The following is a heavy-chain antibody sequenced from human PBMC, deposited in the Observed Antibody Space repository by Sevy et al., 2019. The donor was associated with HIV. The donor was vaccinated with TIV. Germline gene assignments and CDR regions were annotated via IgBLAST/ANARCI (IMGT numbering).Heavy chain of an antibody. V-gene: IGHV3-21*01. J-gene: IGHJ4*02. CDR3: ARFPWQWPTATRFNHYFDY. Sequence: GGSLRLSCAASGFTFSSYSMNWVRQAPGKGLEWVSSISSSSSYIYYADSVKGRFTISRDNAKNSLYLQMNSLRAEDTAVYYCARFPWQWPTATRFNHYFDYWGQGTLVTVSS. CDR2: ISSSSSYI. D-gene: IGHD6-19*01. CDR1: GFTFSSYS.